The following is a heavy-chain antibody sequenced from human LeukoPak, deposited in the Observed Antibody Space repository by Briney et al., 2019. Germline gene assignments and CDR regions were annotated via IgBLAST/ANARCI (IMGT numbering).Heavy chain of an antibody. V-gene: IGHV3-74*01. J-gene: IGHJ5*02. Sequence: GGSLRLSFAASGFTFSGYWMHWVRQAPGKGLVWVAHINSEGRTTTYADSVKGRFTISRDNAKNTLYLQMNSVRAEDTAVYYCARASGWSTNWFDPWGQGTLVTVSS. CDR3: ARASGWSTNWFDP. D-gene: IGHD6-19*01. CDR1: GFTFSGYW. CDR2: INSEGRTT.